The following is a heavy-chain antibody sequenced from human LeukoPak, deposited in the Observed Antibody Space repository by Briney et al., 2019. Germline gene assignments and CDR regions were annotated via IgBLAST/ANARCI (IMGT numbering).Heavy chain of an antibody. CDR3: AKDRLPTAHYFRDGYTEYYFDY. D-gene: IGHD5-24*01. J-gene: IGHJ4*02. V-gene: IGHV3-23*01. CDR1: GFAFSSYA. CDR2: ISGSGGST. Sequence: GGSLRLSFAASGFAFSSYAMSWVRQAPGKGLEWVSAISGSGGSTYYADSVKGRFAISRDNSKNTLYLQMNSLRAEDTAVYYCAKDRLPTAHYFRDGYTEYYFDYWGQGTLVTVSS.